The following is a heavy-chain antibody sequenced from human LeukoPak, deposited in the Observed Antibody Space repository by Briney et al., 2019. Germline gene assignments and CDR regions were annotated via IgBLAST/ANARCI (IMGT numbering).Heavy chain of an antibody. J-gene: IGHJ4*02. CDR3: ARDYYDSSGYLPFDY. D-gene: IGHD3-22*01. V-gene: IGHV1-18*01. Sequence: GASVKVSCKASGYTFTNYDINWVRQATGQGLEWMGWISAYNGNTKYAQKLQGRVTMTTDTSTSTAYMELRSLRSDDTAVYYCARDYYDSSGYLPFDYWGQGSPVTVS. CDR1: GYTFTNYD. CDR2: ISAYNGNT.